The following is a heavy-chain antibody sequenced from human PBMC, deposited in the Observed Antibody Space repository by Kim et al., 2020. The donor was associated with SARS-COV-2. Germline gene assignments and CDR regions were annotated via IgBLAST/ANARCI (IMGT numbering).Heavy chain of an antibody. D-gene: IGHD1-26*01. V-gene: IGHV4-59*09. CDR2: GST. CDR3: ARGRWELPY. Sequence: GSTNANPSLQSRVTISVDPSNNQVSLTLSSVTAADTAVYYCARGRWELPYWGQGTLVTVSS. J-gene: IGHJ4*02.